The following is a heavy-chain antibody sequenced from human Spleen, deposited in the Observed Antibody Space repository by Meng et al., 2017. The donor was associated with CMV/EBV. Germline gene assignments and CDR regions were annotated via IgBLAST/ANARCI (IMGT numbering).Heavy chain of an antibody. D-gene: IGHD2-21*01. CDR2: ISTYNGNT. CDR1: GYTFTSYG. J-gene: IGHJ3*02. Sequence: ASVKVSCKAAGYTFTSYGISWVRQAPGQGLEWMGWISTYNGNTNYAQKFQGRVTMSTDTSTSTAYMLLGSLKSDDTAVYYCAREFDAYCSLTTCHRGYAFDMWGQGTMVTVSS. V-gene: IGHV1-18*01. CDR3: AREFDAYCSLTTCHRGYAFDM.